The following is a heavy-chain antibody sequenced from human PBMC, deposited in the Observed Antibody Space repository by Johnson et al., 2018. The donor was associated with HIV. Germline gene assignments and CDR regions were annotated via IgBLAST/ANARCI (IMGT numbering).Heavy chain of an antibody. CDR3: ARVVRMAYDQPFDAFDI. V-gene: IGHV3-30*04. CDR1: GFTFSSYA. CDR2: ISYDGSTT. D-gene: IGHD3-22*01. Sequence: QVQLVESGGGVVQPGRSLRLSCAASGFTFSSYAMHWVRQAPGKGLEWVAVISYDGSTTYYADSVKGRFTISRDNAKSSLFLQMNILRAEDTALYHCARVVRMAYDQPFDAFDIWGQGTMVTVSS. J-gene: IGHJ3*02.